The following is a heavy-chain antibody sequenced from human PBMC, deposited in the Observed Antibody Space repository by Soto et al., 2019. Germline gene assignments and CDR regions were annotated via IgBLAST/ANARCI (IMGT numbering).Heavy chain of an antibody. D-gene: IGHD2-15*01. J-gene: IGHJ5*01. CDR3: ARDDVLCDCGRCYGVPFDF. CDR2: IWYDGSNK. Sequence: GGSLRLSWAASGFTFSSNGMHWVRQAPGKGMEWVAVIWYDGSNKYYADSVKGRFTISRDNSENTLHLQMDSLRAEDTAVYYCARDDVLCDCGRCYGVPFDFRAQRTTVPVS. CDR1: GFTFSSNG. V-gene: IGHV3-33*01.